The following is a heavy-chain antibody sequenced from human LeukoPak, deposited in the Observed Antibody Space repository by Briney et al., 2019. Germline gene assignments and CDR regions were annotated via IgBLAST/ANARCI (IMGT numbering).Heavy chain of an antibody. Sequence: GGSLRLSCAASGFTFSSYSMNWVRQAPGRGLEWVSSISSSSSYIYYADSEKGRYTISRDNATNSLYLQMNSLRAEDTAVYYCAREFRPDYDILTGYFDAFDIWGQGTMVTVSS. D-gene: IGHD3-9*01. J-gene: IGHJ3*02. CDR1: GFTFSSYS. CDR2: ISSSSSYI. V-gene: IGHV3-21*01. CDR3: AREFRPDYDILTGYFDAFDI.